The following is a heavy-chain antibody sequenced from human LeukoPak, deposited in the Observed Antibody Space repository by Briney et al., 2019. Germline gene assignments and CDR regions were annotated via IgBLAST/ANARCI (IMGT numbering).Heavy chain of an antibody. Sequence: ASVKVSCKASGYTFSGYYMNWVRQAPGQGPESMGWINPNGGGTRYAQKFQGRVTMTRDTSISTAYMELNRLTSDDTAVYYCVRDCGVAGEKDYWGQGTLVTVSS. J-gene: IGHJ4*02. CDR1: GYTFSGYY. CDR2: INPNGGGT. V-gene: IGHV1-2*02. CDR3: VRDCGVAGEKDY. D-gene: IGHD6-19*01.